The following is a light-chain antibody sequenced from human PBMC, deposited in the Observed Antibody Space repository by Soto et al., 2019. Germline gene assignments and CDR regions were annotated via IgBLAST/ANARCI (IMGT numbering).Light chain of an antibody. V-gene: IGLV2-11*01. CDR1: SSDVGGYNY. Sequence: QSALTQPRSVSGSPGQSVTISCTGTSSDVGGYNYVSWYQQHPGKAPKLMIYDVSKRPSGVPDRFSGSKSSNTPSLAISGLQAEDEADYYCRSYAGRYTNVFGTGTKLTVL. CDR2: DVS. CDR3: RSYAGRYTNV. J-gene: IGLJ1*01.